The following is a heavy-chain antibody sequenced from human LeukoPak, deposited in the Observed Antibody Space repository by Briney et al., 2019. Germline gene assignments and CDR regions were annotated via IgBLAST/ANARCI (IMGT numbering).Heavy chain of an antibody. J-gene: IGHJ6*03. CDR2: MDPGSGDT. V-gene: IGHV1-8*02. CDR1: VYTFTNFD. Sequence: GASVTVSFKASVYTFTNFDVNWVRQAPGQGLEWMAWMDPGSGDTGYEGTFQARLTMSSNTSITTASMELSSLTSEDTAVYYCARSRRGYYMDVWGKRTTVIVSS. CDR3: ARSRRGYYMDV.